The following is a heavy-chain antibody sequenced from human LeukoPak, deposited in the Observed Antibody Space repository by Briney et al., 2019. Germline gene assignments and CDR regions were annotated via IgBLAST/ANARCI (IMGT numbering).Heavy chain of an antibody. CDR1: GFTFSSYA. D-gene: IGHD5-18*01. J-gene: IGHJ4*02. V-gene: IGHV3-23*01. CDR3: ARDLGRGYSYGYIDY. CDR2: ISGSGGST. Sequence: GGSLRLSCAASGFTFSSYAMSWVRQAPGKGLEWVSAISGSGGSTYYADSVKGRFTISRDNSKNTLYLQMNSLRAEDTAVYYCARDLGRGYSYGYIDYWGQGTLVTVSS.